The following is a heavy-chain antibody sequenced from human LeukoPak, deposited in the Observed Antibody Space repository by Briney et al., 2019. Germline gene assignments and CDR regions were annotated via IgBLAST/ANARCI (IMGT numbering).Heavy chain of an antibody. Sequence: GGSLRLSCAASGFSFSDAWMSWVRQIPGKGLEWVSGINWSGEDTGYADSVKGRFTISRDNAKNSLYLQMNSLRAEDTALYYCARGFGSISYYFLDVWGKGTTVTISS. J-gene: IGHJ6*03. CDR3: ARGFGSISYYFLDV. CDR2: INWSGEDT. CDR1: GFSFSDAW. D-gene: IGHD3-10*01. V-gene: IGHV3-20*04.